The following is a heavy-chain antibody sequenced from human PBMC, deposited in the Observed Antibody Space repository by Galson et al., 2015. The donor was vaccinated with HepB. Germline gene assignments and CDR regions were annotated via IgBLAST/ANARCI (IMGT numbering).Heavy chain of an antibody. V-gene: IGHV3-30*04. CDR1: GFTFNNYA. Sequence: SLRLSCAASGFTFNNYALHWVRQAPGKGLEWVALISYDGRNKYYADSVKGRFTISRDNSKNTLYLQMNSLRDEDTAVYYCARVYFGSGSSSAYWYFDLWGRGALVTVSS. CDR2: ISYDGRNK. J-gene: IGHJ2*01. D-gene: IGHD3-10*01. CDR3: ARVYFGSGSSSAYWYFDL.